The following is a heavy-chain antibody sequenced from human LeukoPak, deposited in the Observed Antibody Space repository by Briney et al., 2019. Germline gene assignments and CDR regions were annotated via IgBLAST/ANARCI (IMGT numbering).Heavy chain of an antibody. CDR1: GFTFSSYA. D-gene: IGHD6-13*01. Sequence: GGPLRLSCAASGFTFSSYAMSWVRQAPGKGLEWASAISGSGGSTYYADSVKGRFTISRDNSKNTLYLQMNSLRAEDTAVYYCAKGWLQQLDAFDIWGQGTMVTVSS. CDR3: AKGWLQQLDAFDI. CDR2: ISGSGGST. V-gene: IGHV3-23*01. J-gene: IGHJ3*02.